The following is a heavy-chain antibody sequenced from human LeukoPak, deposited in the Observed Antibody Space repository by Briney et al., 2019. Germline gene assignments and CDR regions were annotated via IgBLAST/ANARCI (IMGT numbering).Heavy chain of an antibody. V-gene: IGHV3-30*03. J-gene: IGHJ5*02. Sequence: GGSLRLSCAASGFTFSSYGMHWVRQAPGKGLEWVAVISYDGSNKYYADSVKGRFTISRDNSKNTLYLQMNSLRAEDTAVYYCARGIKRLENWFDPWGQGTLVTVSS. CDR2: ISYDGSNK. D-gene: IGHD1-1*01. CDR3: ARGIKRLENWFDP. CDR1: GFTFSSYG.